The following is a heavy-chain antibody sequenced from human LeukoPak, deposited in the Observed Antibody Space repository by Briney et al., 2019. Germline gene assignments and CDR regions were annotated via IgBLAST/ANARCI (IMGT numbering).Heavy chain of an antibody. CDR3: ARLSSGWYYFDY. J-gene: IGHJ4*02. D-gene: IGHD6-19*01. V-gene: IGHV3-7*01. CDR2: IKQDGSEK. CDR1: GFTFSSYS. Sequence: HTGGSLRLSCAASGFTFSSYSMNWVRQAPGKGLEWVANIKQDGSEKYYVDSVKGRFTISRDNAKNSLYLQMNSLRAEDTAVYYCARLSSGWYYFDYWGQGTLVTVSS.